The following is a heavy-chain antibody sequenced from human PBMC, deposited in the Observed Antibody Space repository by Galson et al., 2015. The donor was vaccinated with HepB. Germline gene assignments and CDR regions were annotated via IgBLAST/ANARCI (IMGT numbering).Heavy chain of an antibody. J-gene: IGHJ2*01. CDR3: TRLGSPPLGGSGYLYWYFDL. Sequence: SLRLSCAASGFTFSGSAMHWVRQASGKGLEWVGRIRSKANSYATAYAASAKGRFTISRDDSKNTAYLQMNSLKTEDTAVYYCTRLGSPPLGGSGYLYWYFDLWGRGTLVTVSS. V-gene: IGHV3-73*01. CDR1: GFTFSGSA. CDR2: IRSKANSYAT. D-gene: IGHD6-19*01.